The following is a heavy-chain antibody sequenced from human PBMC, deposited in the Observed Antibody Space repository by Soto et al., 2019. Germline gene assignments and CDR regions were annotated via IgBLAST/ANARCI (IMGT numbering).Heavy chain of an antibody. V-gene: IGHV1-69*01. CDR2: IIPIFGTA. Sequence: QVQLVQSGAEVKQPGSSVKVSCKASGGTFSSYAISWVRQAPGQGLEWMGGIIPIFGTANYAQKFQGRVTITADESTSTAYMELSSLRSEDTAVYYCAREKRPYSSPGIWFDPWGQGTLVTVFS. J-gene: IGHJ5*02. D-gene: IGHD6-13*01. CDR3: AREKRPYSSPGIWFDP. CDR1: GGTFSSYA.